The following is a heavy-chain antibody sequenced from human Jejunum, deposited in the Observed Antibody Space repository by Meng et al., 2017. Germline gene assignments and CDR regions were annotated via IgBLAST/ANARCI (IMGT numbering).Heavy chain of an antibody. CDR1: GGSIGSYF. J-gene: IGHJ6*02. CDR2: IYNSGST. Sequence: SETLSLTCTVSGGSIGSYFLSWIRQSPGKGLEWIGYIYNSGSTKYNPSLQSRVTISLDTSKNQFSLRLSSVTAADTAVYYCARASRYCGGGSCSSDYYYYLYAMDVWGQGTTVTVSS. CDR3: ARASRYCGGGSCSSDYYYYLYAMDV. D-gene: IGHD2-15*01. V-gene: IGHV4-59*01.